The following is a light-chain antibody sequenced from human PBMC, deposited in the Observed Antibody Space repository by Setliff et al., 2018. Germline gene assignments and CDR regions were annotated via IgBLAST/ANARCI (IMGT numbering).Light chain of an antibody. CDR1: SSDVGGYNL. Sequence: QSVLAQPASVSGSPGQSITISCTGTSSDVGGYNLVSWSQQHPGKVPRLMIYDVSNRPSGVSNRFSGSKIGNTASLTISGLQTEDEADYYCCSFTSSSTLPYVFGTGTKVTVL. CDR3: CSFTSSSTLPYV. CDR2: DVS. V-gene: IGLV2-14*03. J-gene: IGLJ1*01.